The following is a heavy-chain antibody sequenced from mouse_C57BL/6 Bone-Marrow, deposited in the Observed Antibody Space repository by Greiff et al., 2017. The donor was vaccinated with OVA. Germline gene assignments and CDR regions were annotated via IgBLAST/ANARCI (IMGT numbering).Heavy chain of an antibody. V-gene: IGHV3-8*01. CDR3: ARSPITTVPSYWYFDV. Sequence: EVQLQQSGPGLAKPSQTLSLTCSVTGYSITSDYWNWIRKFPGNKLEYMGYISYSGSTYYNPSLKSRISITRDTSKNQYYLQLNSVTTEDTATYYCARSPITTVPSYWYFDVWGTGTTVTVSS. CDR1: GYSITSDY. D-gene: IGHD1-1*01. CDR2: ISYSGST. J-gene: IGHJ1*03.